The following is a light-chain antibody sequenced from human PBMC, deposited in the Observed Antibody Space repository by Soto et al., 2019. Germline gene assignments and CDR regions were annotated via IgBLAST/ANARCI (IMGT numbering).Light chain of an antibody. Sequence: QSVLTQPASVSGSPGQSITISCTGTSSDVGGYKYVSWYQQHPGKAPKLMIYEVSNRPSGVSNRFSGPKSGNTASLTISGLQAEDEADYYCSSYRTSTLGVFGGGTKVTVL. CDR2: EVS. CDR3: SSYRTSTLGV. J-gene: IGLJ2*01. V-gene: IGLV2-14*01. CDR1: SSDVGGYKY.